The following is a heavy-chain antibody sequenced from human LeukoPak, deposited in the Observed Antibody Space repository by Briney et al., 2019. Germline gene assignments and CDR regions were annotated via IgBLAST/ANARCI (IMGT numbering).Heavy chain of an antibody. CDR2: INPNSGGT. CDR3: ARAGYDFWSGYLYYYYGMDV. CDR1: GYTFTGYY. V-gene: IGHV1-2*02. D-gene: IGHD3-3*01. J-gene: IGHJ6*02. Sequence: ASVKVSCKASGYTFTGYYMHWVRQAPGQGLESMGWINPNSGGTNYAQKFQGRVTMTRDTSISTAYMELSRLRSDDTAVYYCARAGYDFWSGYLYYYYGMDVWGQGTTVTVSS.